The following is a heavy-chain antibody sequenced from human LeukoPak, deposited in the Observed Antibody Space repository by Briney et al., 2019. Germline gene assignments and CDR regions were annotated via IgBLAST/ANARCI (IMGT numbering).Heavy chain of an antibody. Sequence: SETLSLTCSVSGDSISSYYWSWIRQPPGKGLEWIGYIYYSGSTNYNPSLKSRVTISLDTSKNQFSLRLSSVTAADTAVYYCARVSSSSWYWFDPWGQGTLVTVSS. D-gene: IGHD6-13*01. CDR3: ARVSSSSWYWFDP. V-gene: IGHV4-59*01. J-gene: IGHJ5*02. CDR1: GDSISSYY. CDR2: IYYSGST.